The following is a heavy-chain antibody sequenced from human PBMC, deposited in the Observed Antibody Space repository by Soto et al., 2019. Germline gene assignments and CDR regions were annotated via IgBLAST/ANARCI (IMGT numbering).Heavy chain of an antibody. CDR1: GGSISSGGYF. Sequence: QMQLQESGPGLVKPSQTLSLTCTVSGGSISSGGYFWNWLRQHPGKGLEWIGFIYHSGSTFYSPSLQSRVSISVDTSKNQFSLKLSSVTPADTAVYYCAREGYAHFGDDGPFDLFYFDNGGPGTLVTVSS. V-gene: IGHV4-31*03. CDR2: IYHSGST. CDR3: AREGYAHFGDDGPFDLFYFDN. J-gene: IGHJ4*02. D-gene: IGHD2-21*01.